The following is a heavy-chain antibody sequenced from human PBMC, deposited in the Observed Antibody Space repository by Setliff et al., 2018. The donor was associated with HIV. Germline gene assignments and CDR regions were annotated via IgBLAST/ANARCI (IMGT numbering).Heavy chain of an antibody. CDR2: IYPGDSDT. CDR3: VRYIGAAAGYIDH. V-gene: IGHV5-51*01. J-gene: IGHJ4*02. Sequence: GESLKISCKGSGYSFTSYWIGWVRQVPGKGLEWMGIIYPGDSDTRYSPSFQGQVTISADKSISTAYLQWSSLKASDTAMYYCVRYIGAAAGYIDHWGQGTLVTVSS. CDR1: GYSFTSYW. D-gene: IGHD6-25*01.